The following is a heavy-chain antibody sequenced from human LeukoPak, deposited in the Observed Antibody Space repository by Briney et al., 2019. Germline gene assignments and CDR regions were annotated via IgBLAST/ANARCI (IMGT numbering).Heavy chain of an antibody. D-gene: IGHD3-22*01. CDR3: ARFPMVAVAYRYYYMDV. J-gene: IGHJ6*03. Sequence: SETLSLTCAVYGESFSAYYWTWIGQPPGKGLEWIGEINHSGSTNYNPSLKSRVTMSVDTSKNQFSLKLSSVTAADTAVYYCARFPMVAVAYRYYYMDVWGKGTTVTVSS. V-gene: IGHV4-34*01. CDR1: GESFSAYY. CDR2: INHSGST.